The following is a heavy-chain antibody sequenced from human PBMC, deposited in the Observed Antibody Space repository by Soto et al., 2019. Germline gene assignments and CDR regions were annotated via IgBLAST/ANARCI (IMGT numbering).Heavy chain of an antibody. J-gene: IGHJ4*02. CDR3: AKGRYYYDSSGYYRGPFDY. CDR1: GFTFSSYG. CDR2: ISYDGSNK. D-gene: IGHD3-22*01. Sequence: QVQLVESGGGVVQPGRSLRLSCAASGFTFSSYGMHWVRQAPGKGLEWVAVISYDGSNKYYADSVKGRFTISRDNSKNTLYLPMNSLRAEDTAVYYCAKGRYYYDSSGYYRGPFDYWGQGTLVTVSS. V-gene: IGHV3-30*18.